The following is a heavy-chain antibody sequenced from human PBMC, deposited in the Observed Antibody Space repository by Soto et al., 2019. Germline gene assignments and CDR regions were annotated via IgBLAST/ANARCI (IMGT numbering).Heavy chain of an antibody. CDR1: GGSISSSSYY. CDR2: IYYSGST. CDR3: ARHVLSSSWSGLATNFDY. J-gene: IGHJ4*02. V-gene: IGHV4-39*01. Sequence: SETLSLTCTVSGGSISSSSYYWGWIRQPPGKGLEWIGSIYYSGSTYYNPSLKSRVTISVDTSKNQFSLKLSSMTAADTAVYYCARHVLSSSWSGLATNFDYWGQGTLVTVSS. D-gene: IGHD6-13*01.